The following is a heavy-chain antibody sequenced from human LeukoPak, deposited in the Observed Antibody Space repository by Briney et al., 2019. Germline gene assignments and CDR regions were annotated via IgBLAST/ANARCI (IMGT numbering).Heavy chain of an antibody. CDR3: ARDTYYYDSSGYCGAFDI. V-gene: IGHV4-30-4*01. CDR1: GGSISNDY. CDR2: IYYSGST. Sequence: PSETLSLTCTVSGGSISNDYWSWIRQPPGKGLEWIGHIYYSGSTYYNPSLKSRVTISVDTSKNQFSLKLSSVTAADTAVYYCARDTYYYDSSGYCGAFDIWGQGTMVTVSS. D-gene: IGHD3-22*01. J-gene: IGHJ3*02.